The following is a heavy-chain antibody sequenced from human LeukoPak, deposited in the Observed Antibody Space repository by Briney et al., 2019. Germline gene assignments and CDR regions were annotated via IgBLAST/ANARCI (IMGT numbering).Heavy chain of an antibody. CDR2: IFYSGST. D-gene: IGHD1-1*01. V-gene: IGHV4-59*08. Sequence: PSETLSLTCTVSGGSISGYYWNWIRQPPGKGLEWIGYIFYSGSTNYNPSLKSRVTISVDTSKNQFSLKLSPVTAADTAVYYCARQTGIAELDRRFPGWFDPWGQGTLVTVSS. J-gene: IGHJ5*02. CDR3: ARQTGIAELDRRFPGWFDP. CDR1: GGSISGYY.